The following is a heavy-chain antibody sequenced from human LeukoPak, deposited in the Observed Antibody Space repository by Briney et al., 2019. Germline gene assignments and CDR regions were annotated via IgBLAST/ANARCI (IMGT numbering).Heavy chain of an antibody. CDR1: GGSVSSNDYY. V-gene: IGHV4-30-4*01. J-gene: IGHJ4*02. CDR3: ARSGGYNPLDY. D-gene: IGHD5-24*01. CDR2: IYYSGST. Sequence: SQTLSLTCTVSGGSVSSNDYYWRWIRQPPGKGLEWIGYIYYSGSTYYNPSLMSRVTISIDTSKNHFSLRLSSVTAADTAVYYCARSGGYNPLDYWGQGTLVTVSS.